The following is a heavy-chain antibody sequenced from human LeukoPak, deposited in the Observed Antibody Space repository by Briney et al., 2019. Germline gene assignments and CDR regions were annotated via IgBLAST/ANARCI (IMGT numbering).Heavy chain of an antibody. V-gene: IGHV4-59*04. CDR2: IYYSGST. Sequence: PSETLSLTCTVSGGSISSYYWSWIRQPPGKGLEWIGYIYYSGSTYYNPSLKSRVTMSVDTSKNQFSLKLSSVTAVDTAVYYCARTHRSGFSLDYWGQGTLVTVSS. J-gene: IGHJ4*02. D-gene: IGHD6-19*01. CDR3: ARTHRSGFSLDY. CDR1: GGSISSYY.